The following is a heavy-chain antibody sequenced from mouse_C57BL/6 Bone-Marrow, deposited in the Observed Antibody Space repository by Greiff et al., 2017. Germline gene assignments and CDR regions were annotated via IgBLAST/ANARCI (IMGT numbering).Heavy chain of an antibody. CDR1: GYTFTSYW. CDR2: INPSNGGT. Sequence: LQQPGTELVKPGASVKLSCKASGYTFTSYWMHWVKQRPGQGLEWIGNINPSNGGTNYNEKFKSKATLTVDKSSSTAYMQLSSLTSEDSAVYYCARSPYYYGSSYAMDYWGQGTSVTVSS. J-gene: IGHJ4*01. CDR3: ARSPYYYGSSYAMDY. D-gene: IGHD1-1*01. V-gene: IGHV1-53*01.